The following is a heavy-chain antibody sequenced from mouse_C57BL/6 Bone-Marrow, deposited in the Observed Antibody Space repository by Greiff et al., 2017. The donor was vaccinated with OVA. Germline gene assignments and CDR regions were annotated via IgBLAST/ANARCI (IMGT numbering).Heavy chain of an antibody. CDR3: ARVHGDY. D-gene: IGHD1-2*01. V-gene: IGHV3-6*01. Sequence: EVKLMESGPGLVKPSQSLSLTCSVTGYSITSGYYWNWIRQFPGNKLEWMGYISYDGSNNYNPSLKNRISITRDTSKNQFFLKLNSVTTEDTATYYCARVHGDYWGQGTTLTVSS. CDR1: GYSITSGYY. CDR2: ISYDGSN. J-gene: IGHJ2*01.